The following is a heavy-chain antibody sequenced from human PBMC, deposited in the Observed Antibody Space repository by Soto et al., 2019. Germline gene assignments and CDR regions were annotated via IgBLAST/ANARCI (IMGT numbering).Heavy chain of an antibody. CDR2: INAYNGNT. Sequence: WASVKVSCKASGYTFTSYGISWVRQAPGQGLEWMGWINAYNGNTNYAQKLQGRVTMTTDTSTSTAYMELRSLRSDDTAVYYCARRDSSGWYGYWGQGTLVTVSS. CDR1: GYTFTSYG. V-gene: IGHV1-18*01. D-gene: IGHD6-19*01. CDR3: ARRDSSGWYGY. J-gene: IGHJ4*02.